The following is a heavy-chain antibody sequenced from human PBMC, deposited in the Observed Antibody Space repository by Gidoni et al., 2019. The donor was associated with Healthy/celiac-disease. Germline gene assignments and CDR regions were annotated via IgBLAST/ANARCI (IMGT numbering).Heavy chain of an antibody. J-gene: IGHJ6*02. V-gene: IGHV3-15*07. CDR2: IKSKTDGGTT. Sequence: EVQLVESGGGLVKPGGSLRISCSASGFTFSNAWMNWVHQAPGKGLEWVGRIKSKTDGGTTDYAAPVKGRFTISRDDSKNTLYLQMNSLKTEDTAVYYCTTDRSSSSLGGMDVWGQGTTVTVSS. CDR1: GFTFSNAW. CDR3: TTDRSSSSLGGMDV. D-gene: IGHD6-6*01.